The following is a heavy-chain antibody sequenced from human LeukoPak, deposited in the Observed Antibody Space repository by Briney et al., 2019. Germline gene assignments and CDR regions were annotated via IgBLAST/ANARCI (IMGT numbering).Heavy chain of an antibody. D-gene: IGHD2-2*01. CDR1: GGSINSGGYS. CDR3: ARGGYCSSTSCYAGYNWFDP. V-gene: IGHV4-30-2*01. Sequence: SETLSLTCAVSGGSINSGGYSWIWMRPPPGKGLDWFGYICDSRSNYYTPSLKSRVTISVDRSKNQFSLKLSSVTAADTAVYYGARGGYCSSTSCYAGYNWFDPWGQGTLVTVSS. J-gene: IGHJ5*02. CDR2: ICDSRSN.